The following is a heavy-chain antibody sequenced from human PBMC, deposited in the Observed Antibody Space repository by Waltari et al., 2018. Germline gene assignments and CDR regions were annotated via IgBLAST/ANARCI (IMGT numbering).Heavy chain of an antibody. V-gene: IGHV3-49*03. CDR2: IRSKAYGGTT. CDR3: TRDGVGGVPLKVGWDYYGMDV. Sequence: EVQLVESGGGLVQPGRSLRLSCTASGFTFGDYAMSWFRQAPGKGLEWVGFIRSKAYGGTTEYAASVKGRFTISRDDSKSIAYLQMNSLKTEDTAVYYCTRDGVGGVPLKVGWDYYGMDVWGQGTTVTVSS. D-gene: IGHD1-26*01. J-gene: IGHJ6*02. CDR1: GFTFGDYA.